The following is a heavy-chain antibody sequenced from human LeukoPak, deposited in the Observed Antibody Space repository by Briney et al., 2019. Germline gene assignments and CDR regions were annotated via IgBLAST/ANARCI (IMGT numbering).Heavy chain of an antibody. CDR3: AKENLLPSAGTLGS. D-gene: IGHD6-13*01. V-gene: IGHV3-23*01. CDR1: GFTFSTYV. J-gene: IGHJ5*02. Sequence: GGSLRLSCAASGFTFSTYVMVWVRRAPEKGLEWVSTISVSGSNTFYTDSVKGRFTISRDNSKNTLDLQMNSLRAEDTAIYYCAKENLLPSAGTLGSWGQGTLVTVSS. CDR2: ISVSGSNT.